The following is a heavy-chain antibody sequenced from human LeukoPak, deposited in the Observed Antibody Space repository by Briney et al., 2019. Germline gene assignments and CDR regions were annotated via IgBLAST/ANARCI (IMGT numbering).Heavy chain of an antibody. J-gene: IGHJ4*02. CDR1: GYTFTGYY. Sequence: ASVKVSCKASGYTFTGYYMHWVRQAPGQGLEWMGWINPNSGGTNYAQKFQGRVTMTRDTSISTAYMELSRLRSDDTAVYYCARVHSGYYSFDYWGQGTLVTVSS. CDR3: ARVHSGYYSFDY. V-gene: IGHV1-2*02. D-gene: IGHD3-22*01. CDR2: INPNSGGT.